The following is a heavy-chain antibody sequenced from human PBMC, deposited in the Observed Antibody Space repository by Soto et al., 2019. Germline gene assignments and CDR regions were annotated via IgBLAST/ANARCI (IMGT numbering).Heavy chain of an antibody. V-gene: IGHV4-28*01. Sequence: PSETLSLTCAVPGYSISSDNWWGWIRQPPGKGLEWIGYIFYTGTTYYNLSLKSRVTMSVDTAKDQFSLRLSSVTAADTAVYYCAKTSRLNTGHLAYWGQGTLVTVSS. J-gene: IGHJ4*02. CDR1: GYSISSDNW. CDR2: IFYTGTT. D-gene: IGHD2-8*02. CDR3: AKTSRLNTGHLAY.